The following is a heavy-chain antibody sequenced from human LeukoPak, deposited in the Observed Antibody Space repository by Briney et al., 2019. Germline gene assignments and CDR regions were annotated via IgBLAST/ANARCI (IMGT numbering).Heavy chain of an antibody. J-gene: IGHJ3*02. D-gene: IGHD3-3*01. V-gene: IGHV4-4*07. CDR1: GGSISSYY. CDR3: ASVLRFLPHDAFDI. Sequence: SSETLSLTCTVSGGSISSYYWSWIRQPAGKGLEWIGRIYTSGSTNYNPSLKSRVTMSVDTSKNQFSLKLSSVTAADTAVYYCASVLRFLPHDAFDIWGQGTMVTVSS. CDR2: IYTSGST.